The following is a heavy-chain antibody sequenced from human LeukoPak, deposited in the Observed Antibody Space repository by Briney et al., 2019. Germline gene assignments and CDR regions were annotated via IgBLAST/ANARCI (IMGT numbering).Heavy chain of an antibody. V-gene: IGHV3-30*03. CDR3: RCGSSSPTFDY. CDR1: GFTFSNYG. CDR2: ISYDESQK. D-gene: IGHD6-6*01. J-gene: IGHJ4*02. Sequence: GGSLRLSCAVSGFTFSNYGMHWVRQAPGKGLEWVALISYDESQKDYADSVKGRFTISRDNSKNTVYLQMNSLRVDDTAVYYCRCGSSSPTFDYWGQGTLVTVSS.